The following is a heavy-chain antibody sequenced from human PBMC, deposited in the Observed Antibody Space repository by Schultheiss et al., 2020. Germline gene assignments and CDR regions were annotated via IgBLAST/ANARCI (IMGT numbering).Heavy chain of an antibody. CDR2: INPSGGST. CDR3: ARDWVIVVVPAAMIDYYYGMDV. D-gene: IGHD2-2*01. CDR1: GYTFTSYY. Sequence: ASVKVSCKASGYTFTSYYMHWVRQAPGQGLEWMGIINPSGGSTSYAQKFQGRVTMTRDTSTSTVYMELSSLRSEDTAVYYCARDWVIVVVPAAMIDYYYGMDVWGQGTTVTVSS. J-gene: IGHJ6*02. V-gene: IGHV1-46*01.